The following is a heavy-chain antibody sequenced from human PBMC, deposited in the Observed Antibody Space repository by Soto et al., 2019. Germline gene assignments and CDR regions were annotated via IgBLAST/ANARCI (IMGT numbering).Heavy chain of an antibody. Sequence: VQVACKASGDPFNSYSISWVRQAPGQGLAWMGGIIPIFHTANYAQKFQARVTMTADESASTAFMELSSLRSEDTAVYYGARVGYCNKPRGMVYYYHNGIEVWG. V-gene: IGHV1-69*01. J-gene: IGHJ6*02. D-gene: IGHD2-8*01. CDR1: GDPFNSYS. CDR2: IIPIFHTA. CDR3: ARVGYCNKPRGMVYYYHNGIEV.